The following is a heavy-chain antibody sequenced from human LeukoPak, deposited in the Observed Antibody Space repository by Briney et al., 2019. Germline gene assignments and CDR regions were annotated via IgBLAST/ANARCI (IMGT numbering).Heavy chain of an antibody. CDR2: INSDGIST. V-gene: IGHV3-74*01. J-gene: IGHJ6*02. CDR3: AKARYCDSTTCRYYGMDV. Sequence: GGSLRLSCAASGFTLSSYWMHWVRQAPGKGLVWVSHINSDGISTSYADSVKGRFTISRDNAKNTLYLQMNSLRAEDTAVYYCAKARYCDSTTCRYYGMDVWGQGTTVTVSS. CDR1: GFTLSSYW. D-gene: IGHD2-2*01.